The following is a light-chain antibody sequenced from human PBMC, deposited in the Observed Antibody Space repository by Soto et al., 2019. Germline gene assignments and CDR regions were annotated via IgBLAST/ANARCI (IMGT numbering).Light chain of an antibody. CDR3: QQVNVYPST. Sequence: AIQVTQSPSSLSASVGDRVTITCRTSQDIKSALGWYQQKPGKASNLLIYAASTLQSGVPSRFSGGGSGTDFTLTISSLQPEDFATYYCQQVNVYPSTFGGGTKVDIK. V-gene: IGKV1-13*02. CDR2: AAS. CDR1: QDIKSA. J-gene: IGKJ4*02.